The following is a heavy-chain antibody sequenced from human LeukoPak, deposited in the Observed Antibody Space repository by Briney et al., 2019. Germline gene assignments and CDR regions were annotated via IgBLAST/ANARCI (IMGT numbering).Heavy chain of an antibody. CDR3: AREDLDDAFDI. V-gene: IGHV3-64*01. CDR1: GFTFSSYA. Sequence: GGSLRLSCAASGFTFSSYAMHWLRQAPGKGLEYVSAISSNGGSTYYANSVKGRFTISRDNSKNTLYLQMGSLSAEDMAVYYCAREDLDDAFDIWGQGTMVTVSS. J-gene: IGHJ3*02. CDR2: ISSNGGST.